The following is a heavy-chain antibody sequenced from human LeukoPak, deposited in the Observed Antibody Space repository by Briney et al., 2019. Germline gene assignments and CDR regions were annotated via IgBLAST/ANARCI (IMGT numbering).Heavy chain of an antibody. J-gene: IGHJ4*02. D-gene: IGHD6-13*01. Sequence: PVGPLRLSCAASGFTLSSYAMHRVRQAPRKGLERVAVISFDGSNEYYADSVKGRFTISRDNSKNTLYLQVNSLRAEDTAVYYCASESGPYSSSWIDYWGQGSLVTVSS. CDR2: ISFDGSNE. CDR1: GFTLSSYA. CDR3: ASESGPYSSSWIDY. V-gene: IGHV3-30*03.